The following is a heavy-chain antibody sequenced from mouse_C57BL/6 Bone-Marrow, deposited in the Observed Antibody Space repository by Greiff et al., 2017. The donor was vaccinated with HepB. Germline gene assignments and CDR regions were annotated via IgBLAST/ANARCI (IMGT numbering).Heavy chain of an antibody. V-gene: IGHV5-9*01. D-gene: IGHD2-4*01. CDR1: GFTFSSYT. J-gene: IGHJ4*01. CDR3: ASTRITTRYYAMDY. Sequence: EVKVVESGVGLVKPGGSLKLSCAASGFTFSSYTMSWVRQTPEKRLEWVATISGGGGNTYYPDSVKGRFTSSRDIAKNTLYRQMSSLRSEDTALYYCASTRITTRYYAMDYWGQGASVTVSS. CDR2: ISGGGGNT.